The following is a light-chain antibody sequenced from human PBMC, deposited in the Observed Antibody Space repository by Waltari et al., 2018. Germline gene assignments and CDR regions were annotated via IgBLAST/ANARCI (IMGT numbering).Light chain of an antibody. V-gene: IGLV2-14*03. CDR1: SSDVGGYKY. CDR2: DVS. Sequence: QSALTQPASVSGSPGQSITISCTGTSSDVGGYKYVSWYQQHPGKAPKLMIYDVSNRPCGVSNRLSGSKSGNTASLTISGIQAEDEADYYCNSYTSSSILEVVFGGETKLTVL. CDR3: NSYTSSSILEVV. J-gene: IGLJ2*01.